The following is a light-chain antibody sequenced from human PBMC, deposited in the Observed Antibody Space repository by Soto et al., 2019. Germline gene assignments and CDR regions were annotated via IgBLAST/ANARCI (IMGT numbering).Light chain of an antibody. CDR3: QQYKSAPLT. V-gene: IGKV1-27*01. J-gene: IGKJ4*01. Sequence: IQMTQSPSSLSASVGDRVIITCRASQGINNYLAWYQQRPGKVPKLLIYAASTLQSGVPSRFSGSGSGTDFTLTVTSLQPVDFATYYCQQYKSAPLTFGGRTKVDIK. CDR1: QGINNY. CDR2: AAS.